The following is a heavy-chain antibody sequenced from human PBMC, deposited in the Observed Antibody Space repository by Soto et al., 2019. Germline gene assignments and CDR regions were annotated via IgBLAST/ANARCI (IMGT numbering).Heavy chain of an antibody. CDR2: FDPEYGET. J-gene: IGHJ6*01. V-gene: IGHV1-24*01. CDR1: GYTLTELS. Sequence: ASVKVSCKVSGYTLTELSMHWVRQAPVKGLEWMVGFDPEYGETIYAKKFQGRVTMTEDTSTDTAYMELSSLRSEDTAVYYCATAHLRSTRYGMAVWGQGTTVTVSS. CDR3: ATAHLRSTRYGMAV.